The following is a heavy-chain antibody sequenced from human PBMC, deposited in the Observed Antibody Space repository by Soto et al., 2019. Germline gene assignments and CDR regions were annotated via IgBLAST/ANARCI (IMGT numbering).Heavy chain of an antibody. CDR1: GFTFSSYA. V-gene: IGHV3-30-3*01. D-gene: IGHD5-12*01. CDR3: ARPHLARYYYYGMDV. J-gene: IGHJ6*02. CDR2: ISYDGSNK. Sequence: VGSLRLSCAASGFTFSSYAMHWVRQAPGKGLEWVAVISYDGSNKYYADSVKGRFTISRDNSKNTLYLQMNSLRAEDTAVYYCARPHLARYYYYGMDVWGQRTTLTVSS.